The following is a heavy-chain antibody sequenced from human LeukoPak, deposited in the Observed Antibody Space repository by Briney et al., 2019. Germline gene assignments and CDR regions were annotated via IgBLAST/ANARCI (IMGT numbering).Heavy chain of an antibody. Sequence: GGSLRLSCAASGFSFSSYWMSWVRQAPGKGLEWVANIKEDGGEKNYVDPVKGRFTISRDNAKNSLYLQMNTLRAEDTAVYYCGRSGIVTTAVPFWGQGTLVTVSS. CDR2: IKEDGGEK. V-gene: IGHV3-7*01. J-gene: IGHJ4*02. CDR1: GFSFSSYW. CDR3: GRSGIVTTAVPF. D-gene: IGHD1-26*01.